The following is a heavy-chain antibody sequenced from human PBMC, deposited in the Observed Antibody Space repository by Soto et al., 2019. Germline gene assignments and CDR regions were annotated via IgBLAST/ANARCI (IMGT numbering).Heavy chain of an antibody. Sequence: SVKVSCKASGGTFTSYAISWVRQAPGQRHEWMGGIIPIFGTANYAQKFQGRVTITADESTSTAYMELSSLRSEDTAVYYCASSSADIVEVEAYNWFDPWGQGTLVTVSS. V-gene: IGHV1-69*13. CDR2: IIPIFGTA. J-gene: IGHJ5*02. CDR1: GGTFTSYA. D-gene: IGHD2-15*01. CDR3: ASSSADIVEVEAYNWFDP.